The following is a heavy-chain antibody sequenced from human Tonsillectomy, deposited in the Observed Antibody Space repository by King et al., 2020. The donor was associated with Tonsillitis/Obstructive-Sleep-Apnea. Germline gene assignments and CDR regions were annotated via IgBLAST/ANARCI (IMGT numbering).Heavy chain of an antibody. Sequence: VQLVESGGGLVQPGGSLRLSCAGSGFNFSSYWMHWVRQAPGKGLVWVSRINFDGRSTKYADSVKGRFTISRDNAKNTLYLQMNSLRAEDTAVYYCAREASIVLIVYYYYMDVWGKGTTVTVSS. D-gene: IGHD2-8*02. CDR2: INFDGRST. V-gene: IGHV3-74*01. J-gene: IGHJ6*03. CDR1: GFNFSSYW. CDR3: AREASIVLIVYYYYMDV.